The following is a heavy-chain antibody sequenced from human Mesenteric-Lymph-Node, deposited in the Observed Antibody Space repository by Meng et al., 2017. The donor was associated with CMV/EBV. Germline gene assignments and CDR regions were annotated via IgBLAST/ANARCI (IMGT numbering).Heavy chain of an antibody. J-gene: IGHJ4*02. V-gene: IGHV3-74*03. CDR1: GFTFSSYG. D-gene: IGHD3-16*02. CDR2: IKSDGIST. CDR3: ARDKFDYVWGSYRYTGGIDS. Sequence: GESLKISCAASGFTFSSYGMHWVRQAPGKGLVWVSRIKSDGISTAYADSVKGRFTISRDNAKNTLYLQMNSLRAEDTAVYYCARDKFDYVWGSYRYTGGIDSWGQGTLVTVSS.